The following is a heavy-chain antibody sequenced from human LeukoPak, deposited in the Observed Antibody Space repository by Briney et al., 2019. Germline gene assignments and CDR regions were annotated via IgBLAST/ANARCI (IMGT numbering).Heavy chain of an antibody. CDR2: IFYSGST. Sequence: SETLSLTCTVSDVSISTYYWTWIRQPPGKGLEWIGYIFYSGSTNYNPSLKSRVTISVDTSQNQFSLKLSSVTAADTALYYCAIAPAGTYYFNYWGQGTLVTVSS. CDR1: DVSISTYY. V-gene: IGHV4-59*01. D-gene: IGHD6-13*01. CDR3: AIAPAGTYYFNY. J-gene: IGHJ4*02.